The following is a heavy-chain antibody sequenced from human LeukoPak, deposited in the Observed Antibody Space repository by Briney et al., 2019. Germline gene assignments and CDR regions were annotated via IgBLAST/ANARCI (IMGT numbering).Heavy chain of an antibody. V-gene: IGHV3-23*01. D-gene: IGHD4-17*01. CDR3: AKGMTTFEY. Sequence: PGGSLRLSCAASGLNFRTYAMSWVRQAPGKGLEWVSTISSGGTFYAESVKGRFTISRDNSRNTLYLQMNSLRAEDTAVYYCAKGMTTFEYWGQGTLVTVSS. CDR1: GLNFRTYA. CDR2: ISSGGT. J-gene: IGHJ4*02.